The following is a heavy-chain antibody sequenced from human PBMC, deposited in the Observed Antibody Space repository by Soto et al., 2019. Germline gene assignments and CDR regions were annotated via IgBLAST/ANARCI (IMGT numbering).Heavy chain of an antibody. CDR3: ARAGGLAAVAADY. CDR2: IYHSGST. J-gene: IGHJ4*02. V-gene: IGHV4-30-2*01. CDR1: GGSISSGGYS. Sequence: QLQLQESGSGLVKPSQTLSLTCAVSGGSISSGGYSWSWIRQPPGMGLEWIGYIYHSGSTYYNPSLKSRVTISVDRSKNQCSLKLSSVTAADTAVYYCARAGGLAAVAADYWGQGTLVTVSS. D-gene: IGHD6-19*01.